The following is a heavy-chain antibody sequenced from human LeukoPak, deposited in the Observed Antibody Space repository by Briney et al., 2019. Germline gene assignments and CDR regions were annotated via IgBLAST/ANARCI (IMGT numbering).Heavy chain of an antibody. J-gene: IGHJ3*02. CDR3: ARQITVAGAWAFDI. V-gene: IGHV4-39*01. CDR2: IYYGGST. Sequence: PSETLSLSCTVSGGSISTSIYFWGWIRQPPGKGLEWIGSIYYGGSTYYSPSLKSRVTISADTSKNQFSLKLSSVTAADTAMYYCARQITVAGAWAFDIWGQGTMVTVSS. D-gene: IGHD6-19*01. CDR1: GGSISTSIYF.